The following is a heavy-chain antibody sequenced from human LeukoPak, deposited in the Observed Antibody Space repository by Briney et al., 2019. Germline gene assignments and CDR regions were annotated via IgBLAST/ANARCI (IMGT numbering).Heavy chain of an antibody. CDR3: AKRYYGSGNYDPLFEY. Sequence: QAGGSLRLSCSASGFTFSTYAMGWARQAPGKGLERVSGISGGVGSTYYADSVKGRFTISRDNSKNTLYLQMNSLRAEDTAIYYCAKRYYGSGNYDPLFEYWGQGTLVTVSS. CDR2: ISGGVGST. CDR1: GFTFSTYA. D-gene: IGHD3-10*01. V-gene: IGHV3-23*01. J-gene: IGHJ4*02.